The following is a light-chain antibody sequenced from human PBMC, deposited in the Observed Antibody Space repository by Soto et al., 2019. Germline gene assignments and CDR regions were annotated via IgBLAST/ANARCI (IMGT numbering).Light chain of an antibody. CDR1: SSDVGGYNY. CDR2: DVT. V-gene: IGLV2-14*01. J-gene: IGLJ1*01. CDR3: SSYTSTSTL. Sequence: QSALTQPASVSGSPGQPITISCTGTSSDVGGYNYVSWYQLHPGTAPKLVIYDVTNRPSGVSNRFSGSKSGNTASLTISGLQAEDEADYFCSSYTSTSTLFGTGTKLTVL.